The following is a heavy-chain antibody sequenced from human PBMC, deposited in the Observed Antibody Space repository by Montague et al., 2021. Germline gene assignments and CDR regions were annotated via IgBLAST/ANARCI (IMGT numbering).Heavy chain of an antibody. J-gene: IGHJ4*02. D-gene: IGHD5-12*01. V-gene: IGHV2-5*02. Sequence: PALVKPTQTLTLTCTFSGFSLSTSGVGVGWIRQPPGKALEWLALIYWDDDKRYSPSLKGRLTITEDTSKNQVVLTMTNMDPVDTATYYCAHRQGGYDLWYWGQGTLVTVSS. CDR2: IYWDDDK. CDR1: GFSLSTSGVG. CDR3: AHRQGGYDLWY.